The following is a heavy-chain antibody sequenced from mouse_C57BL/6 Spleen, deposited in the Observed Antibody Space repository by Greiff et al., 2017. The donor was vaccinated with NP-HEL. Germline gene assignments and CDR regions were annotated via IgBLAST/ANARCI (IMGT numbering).Heavy chain of an antibody. CDR3: ASDGSSQAWFAY. V-gene: IGHV1-82*01. D-gene: IGHD1-1*01. CDR1: GYAFSSSW. CDR2: IYPGDGDT. Sequence: QVQLQQSGPELVKPGASVKISCKASGYAFSSSWMNWVKQRPGKGLEWIGRIYPGDGDTNYNGKFKGKATLTADKSSSTAYMQLSSLTSEDSAVYFCASDGSSQAWFAYWGQGTLVTVSA. J-gene: IGHJ3*01.